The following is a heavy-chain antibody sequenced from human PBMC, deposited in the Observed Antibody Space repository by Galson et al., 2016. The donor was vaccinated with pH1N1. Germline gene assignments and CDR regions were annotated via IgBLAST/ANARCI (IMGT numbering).Heavy chain of an antibody. V-gene: IGHV1-18*01. CDR1: GDTFNRYG. CDR2: INTRNGYT. D-gene: IGHD3-10*01. Sequence: SLKVSCKASGDTFNRYGITWVLQAPGQGLQWMGWINTRNGYTKNSQKFQGRVTMTTDTTTSTVYLELRSLKSDDTGVYFCARGRGDLAGYYYGLDVWGQGTTVTVSS. J-gene: IGHJ6*02. CDR3: ARGRGDLAGYYYGLDV.